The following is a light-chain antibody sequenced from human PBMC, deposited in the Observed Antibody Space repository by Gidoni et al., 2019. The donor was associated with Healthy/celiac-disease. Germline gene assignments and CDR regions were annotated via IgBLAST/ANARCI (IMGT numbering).Light chain of an antibody. CDR2: LGS. CDR1: QSLLHSNGYNY. CDR3: MQALKTPFT. Sequence: DIVMTQSPLSLPVTLGEPASISCRSSQSLLHSNGYNYLDWYLQKPGQSPQLLIYLGSTRASGVPDRFSGSGSGTDFTLKISRVEAEDVGVYYCMQALKTPFTFGQGTKVDIK. V-gene: IGKV2-28*01. J-gene: IGKJ3*01.